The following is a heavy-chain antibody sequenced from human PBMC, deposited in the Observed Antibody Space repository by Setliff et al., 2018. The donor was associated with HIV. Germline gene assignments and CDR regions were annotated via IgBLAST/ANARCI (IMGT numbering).Heavy chain of an antibody. J-gene: IGHJ4*02. Sequence: SETLSLTCTVSGGSITSYYWNWIRQSPGKGLEWIGYIFDSGTTKYNPSVASRVTISVDASKNQFFLQLISVTAADTAVYYCARQGGYNSPLMVWGQGKLVTVSS. CDR2: IFDSGTT. CDR3: ARQGGYNSPLMV. V-gene: IGHV4-59*08. CDR1: GGSITSYY. D-gene: IGHD3-10*01.